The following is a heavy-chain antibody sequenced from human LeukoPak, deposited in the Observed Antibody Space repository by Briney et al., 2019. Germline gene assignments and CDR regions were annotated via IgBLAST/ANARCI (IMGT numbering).Heavy chain of an antibody. CDR1: GGSFSGYY. V-gene: IGHV4-34*01. D-gene: IGHD2-2*01. J-gene: IGHJ4*02. CDR3: ARHRPYCSSTSCNRLTYYFDY. CDR2: INHSGST. Sequence: PSETLSLTCAVYGGSFSGYYWSWIRQPPGKGLEWIGEINHSGSTNYNPSLKSRVTISVDTSKNQFSLKLSSVTAADTAVYYCARHRPYCSSTSCNRLTYYFDYWGQGTLVTVSS.